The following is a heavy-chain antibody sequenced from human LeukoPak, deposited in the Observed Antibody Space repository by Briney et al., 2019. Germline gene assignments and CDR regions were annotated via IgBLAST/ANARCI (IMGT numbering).Heavy chain of an antibody. V-gene: IGHV3-23*01. J-gene: IGHJ4*02. CDR1: GFTFSSYA. Sequence: AGSLRLSCAASGFTFSSYAMSWVRQAPGKGLEWVSTITASGGTYYADSLKGRFTISRDTSKNTLYLQTNSLRAEDTAVCYCAKRGRYYFDQWGQGTLVTVSS. CDR3: AKRGRYYFDQ. CDR2: ITASGGT.